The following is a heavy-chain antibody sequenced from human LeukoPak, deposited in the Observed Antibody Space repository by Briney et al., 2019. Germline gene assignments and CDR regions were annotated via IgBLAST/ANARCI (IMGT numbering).Heavy chain of an antibody. Sequence: GGSLRLSCAASGLTFSRYSMSWVRQTPGKGLEWASGISGSGGSTYYADSVKGRFTISRDNSKNTLYLQMNSLRAEDTAVYYCAKFNGYYGSGSQVDYWGQGTLVTVSS. CDR2: ISGSGGST. CDR3: AKFNGYYGSGSQVDY. D-gene: IGHD3-10*01. J-gene: IGHJ4*02. V-gene: IGHV3-23*01. CDR1: GLTFSRYS.